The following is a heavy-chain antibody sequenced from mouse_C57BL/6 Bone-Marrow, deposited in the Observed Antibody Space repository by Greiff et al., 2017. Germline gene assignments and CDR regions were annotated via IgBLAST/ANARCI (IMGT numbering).Heavy chain of an antibody. CDR2: IDPNSGGT. J-gene: IGHJ4*01. Sequence: QQSCKASGYTFTSYWMHWVKQRPGRGLEWIGRIDPNSGGTKYNEKFKSKDTLTVDKPSSTAYMQLSSLTSEGSAVSYCARGYYDILSDWMDYWGQGTSVTVSS. CDR1: GYTFTSYW. D-gene: IGHD2-4*01. CDR3: ARGYYDILSDWMDY. V-gene: IGHV1-72*01.